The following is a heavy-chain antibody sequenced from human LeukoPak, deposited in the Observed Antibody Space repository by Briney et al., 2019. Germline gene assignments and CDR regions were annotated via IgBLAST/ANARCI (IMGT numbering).Heavy chain of an antibody. CDR1: GYTFTSYD. CDR2: MNPNSGNT. J-gene: IGHJ6*03. Sequence: ASVKVSCKASGYTFTSYDINWVRQATGQGLEWMGWMNPNSGNTGYAQKFLGRVTITRNTSISTAYMELSSLRSEDTAVYYCARGSVWLVYYYYMDVWGKGTTVTVSS. V-gene: IGHV1-8*03. CDR3: ARGSVWLVYYYYMDV. D-gene: IGHD3-22*01.